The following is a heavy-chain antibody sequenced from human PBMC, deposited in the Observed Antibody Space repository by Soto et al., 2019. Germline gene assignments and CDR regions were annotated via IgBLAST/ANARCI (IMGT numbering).Heavy chain of an antibody. Sequence: PGGSLRLSCAASGFTFSSYAMSWVRQAPGKGLEWVSAISGSGGSTYYADSVKGRFTISRDNSKNTLYLQMNSLRAEDTAVYYCASHPANYYGSGIYYKRYWGQGTLVTVSS. J-gene: IGHJ4*02. D-gene: IGHD3-10*01. CDR1: GFTFSSYA. CDR2: ISGSGGST. V-gene: IGHV3-23*01. CDR3: ASHPANYYGSGIYYKRY.